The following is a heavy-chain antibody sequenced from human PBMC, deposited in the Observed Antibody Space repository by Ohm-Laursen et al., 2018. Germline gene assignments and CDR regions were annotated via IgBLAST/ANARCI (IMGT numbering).Heavy chain of an antibody. D-gene: IGHD3-3*01. J-gene: IGHJ6*02. CDR1: GFTFDDYA. Sequence: GSLRLSCAASGFTFDDYAMHWVRHAPGKGLEWVSGISGGGGGTYYADSVKGRFTISRDNSKNTLYLQMNSLRAEDTAVYYCAKGASQSTIFAAGMDVWGQGTTVTVSS. V-gene: IGHV3-23*01. CDR2: ISGGGGGT. CDR3: AKGASQSTIFAAGMDV.